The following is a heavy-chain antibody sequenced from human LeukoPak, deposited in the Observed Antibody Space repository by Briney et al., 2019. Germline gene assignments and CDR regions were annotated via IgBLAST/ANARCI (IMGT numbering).Heavy chain of an antibody. D-gene: IGHD3-10*01. CDR3: ARGLDGSGREPFDY. CDR2: IYYSGST. V-gene: IGHV4-59*01. J-gene: IGHJ4*02. CDR1: GGSISSYY. Sequence: SETLSLTCTVSGGSISSYYWSWIRQPPGKGLEWIGYIYYSGSTNYNPSLKSRVTISVDTSKNQFSLKLSSVTAADTAVYYCARGLDGSGREPFDYWGQGTLVTVSS.